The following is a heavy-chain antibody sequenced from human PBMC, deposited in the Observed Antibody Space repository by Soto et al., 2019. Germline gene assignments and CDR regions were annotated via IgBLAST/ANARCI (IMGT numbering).Heavy chain of an antibody. Sequence: QITLKESGPTLVKPTQTLTLTCTFSGFSLSTSGVGVGWIRQPPGKALEWLARIYWDDDKRYSPSLKSRLTITKDTSKNQVVLTMTNMDPVDTATYYCAHIICSTSCYGAFDIWGQGTMVTVSS. CDR3: AHIICSTSCYGAFDI. J-gene: IGHJ3*02. V-gene: IGHV2-5*02. D-gene: IGHD2-2*01. CDR2: IYWDDDK. CDR1: GFSLSTSGVG.